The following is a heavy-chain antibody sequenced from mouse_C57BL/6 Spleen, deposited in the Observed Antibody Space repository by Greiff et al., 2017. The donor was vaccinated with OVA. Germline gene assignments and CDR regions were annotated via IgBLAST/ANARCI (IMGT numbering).Heavy chain of an antibody. CDR3: ARRGITTVVEPPWFAY. CDR2: IYPRSGNT. J-gene: IGHJ3*01. D-gene: IGHD1-1*01. Sequence: QVQLKESGAELARPGASVKLSCKASGYTFTSYGISWVKQRTGQGLEWIGEIYPRSGNTYYNEKFKGKATLTADKSSSTAYMELRSLTSEDSAVYFCARRGITTVVEPPWFAYWGQGTLVTVSA. CDR1: GYTFTSYG. V-gene: IGHV1-81*01.